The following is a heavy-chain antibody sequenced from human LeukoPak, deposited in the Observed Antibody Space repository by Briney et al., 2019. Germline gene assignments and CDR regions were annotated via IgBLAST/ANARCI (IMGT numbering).Heavy chain of an antibody. J-gene: IGHJ4*02. Sequence: GGSLRLSCAASGFTFSSYDMNWVRQAPGEGLEWVSYIHSSGGTIYYADSVKGRFTISRDSAKNSVYLRMNSLRAEDTALYYCARKLTGTTYFDCWGQGALVTVSS. V-gene: IGHV3-48*03. CDR3: ARKLTGTTYFDC. D-gene: IGHD1-1*01. CDR2: IHSSGGTI. CDR1: GFTFSSYD.